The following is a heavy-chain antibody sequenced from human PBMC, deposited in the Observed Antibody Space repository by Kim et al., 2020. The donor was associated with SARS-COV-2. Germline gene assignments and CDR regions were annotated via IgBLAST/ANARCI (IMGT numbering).Heavy chain of an antibody. Sequence: PSLKCRVTISVDTSKNQVSLKLSSVTAADTAVYYCAGQVGVWLVLPQLDYWGQGTLVTVSS. J-gene: IGHJ4*02. V-gene: IGHV4-30-2*03. D-gene: IGHD6-19*01. CDR3: AGQVGVWLVLPQLDY.